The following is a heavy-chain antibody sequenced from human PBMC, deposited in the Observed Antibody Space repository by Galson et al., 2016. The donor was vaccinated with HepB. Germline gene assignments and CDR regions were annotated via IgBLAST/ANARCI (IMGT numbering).Heavy chain of an antibody. CDR3: ARGARAHVWFGGGGYYTMDV. V-gene: IGHV1-69*10. D-gene: IGHD3-10*01. CDR2: IIPVLRTQ. CDR1: GDTFSSYA. J-gene: IGHJ6*02. Sequence: SVKVSCTASGDTFSSYAIRWVRQARGHGLEWMGGIIPVLRTQSYAQTFRGRVTITADKSTSTVYMELSSLRSEDTAVYYCARGARAHVWFGGGGYYTMDVWGQGTTVTVSS.